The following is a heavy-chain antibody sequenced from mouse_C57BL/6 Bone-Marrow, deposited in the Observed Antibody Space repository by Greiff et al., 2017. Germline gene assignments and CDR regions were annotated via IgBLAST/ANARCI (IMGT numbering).Heavy chain of an antibody. CDR1: GFTFSDAW. CDR3: TLFMTTVAPWYFDV. D-gene: IGHD1-1*01. CDR2: IRNKANNHAT. Sequence: EVQRVESGGGLVQPGGSMKLSCAASGFTFSDAWMDWVRQSPEKGLEWVAEIRNKANNHATYYAESVKGRFTISRDDSKSSVYLQMNSVRAEDTGIYYCTLFMTTVAPWYFDVWGTGTTVTVSS. V-gene: IGHV6-6*01. J-gene: IGHJ1*03.